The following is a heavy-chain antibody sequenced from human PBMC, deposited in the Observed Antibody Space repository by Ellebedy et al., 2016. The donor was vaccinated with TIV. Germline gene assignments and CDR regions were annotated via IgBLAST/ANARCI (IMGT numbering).Heavy chain of an antibody. CDR1: GFTFSDYY. CDR3: ARGSGYCSSTSCSGETD. Sequence: GESLKISCAASGFTFSDYYMSWTRQAPGKGLEWISYISSSGDIINYLDSVKGRFTISRDNAKNSLYLQMNSLSSDDTAVYYCARGSGYCSSTSCSGETDWGQGTPVTVSS. J-gene: IGHJ4*02. D-gene: IGHD2-2*01. CDR2: ISSSGDII. V-gene: IGHV3-11*01.